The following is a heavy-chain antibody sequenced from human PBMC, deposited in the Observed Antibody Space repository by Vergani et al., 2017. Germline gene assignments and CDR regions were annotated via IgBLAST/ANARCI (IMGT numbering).Heavy chain of an antibody. Sequence: QVQLLESGPGLLQPSETLSLTCSVSGYSITSGYYWVWLRQPPGRGLEWIGSIYHTGSAYYNPSLKSRVTVSVDTAMNQVSLKLNSVTAADTAVYYCVRTVALWFGESKDGGWFDPWGQGTLVTVTS. CDR1: GYSITSGYY. V-gene: IGHV4-38-2*01. D-gene: IGHD3-10*01. J-gene: IGHJ5*02. CDR2: IYHTGSA. CDR3: VRTVALWFGESKDGGWFDP.